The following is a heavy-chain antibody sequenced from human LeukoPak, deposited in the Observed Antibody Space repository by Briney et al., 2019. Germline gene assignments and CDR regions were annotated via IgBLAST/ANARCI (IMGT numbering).Heavy chain of an antibody. J-gene: IGHJ4*02. V-gene: IGHV4-59*01. CDR3: AGGSGSGWMVDS. Sequence: SETLSLTCTVSGASLSTYSCVWIRQPPGKGLEWIGHLHYSGTTNYNPSLKSRVTISVDTSKNQFSLKLSSVIAADTAVYYCAGGSGSGWMVDSWGQGILVTVSS. CDR1: GASLSTYS. CDR2: LHYSGTT. D-gene: IGHD6-19*01.